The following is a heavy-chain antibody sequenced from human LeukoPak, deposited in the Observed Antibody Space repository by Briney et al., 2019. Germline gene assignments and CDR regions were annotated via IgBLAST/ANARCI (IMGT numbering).Heavy chain of an antibody. Sequence: GGSLRLSCAASGFTFRSYSMNWVRQAPGKGLEWVAVIWYDGSNKYYADSVKGRFTISRDNSKNTVYLQMNSLRAEDTAVYYCASHCSSTCERGDYWGQGTLVTVSS. CDR3: ASHCSSTCERGDY. CDR2: IWYDGSNK. V-gene: IGHV3-33*08. D-gene: IGHD2-2*01. J-gene: IGHJ4*02. CDR1: GFTFRSYS.